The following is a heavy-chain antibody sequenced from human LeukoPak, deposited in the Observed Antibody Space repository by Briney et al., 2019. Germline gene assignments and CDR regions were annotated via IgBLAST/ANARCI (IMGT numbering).Heavy chain of an antibody. CDR2: ISYDGSNK. Sequence: GGSLRPSCAASGFTFSSYAMHWVRQAPGKGLEWVAVISYDGSNKYYADSVKGRFTISRDNSKNTLYLQMNSLRAEDTALYYCAKVGGSRYYYYGMDVWGQGTTVTVSS. CDR1: GFTFSSYA. D-gene: IGHD2-15*01. V-gene: IGHV3-30-3*01. CDR3: AKVGGSRYYYYGMDV. J-gene: IGHJ6*02.